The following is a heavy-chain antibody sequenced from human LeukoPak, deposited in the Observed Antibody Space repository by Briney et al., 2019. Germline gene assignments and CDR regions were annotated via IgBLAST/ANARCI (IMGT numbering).Heavy chain of an antibody. V-gene: IGHV1-46*01. CDR1: GYTFTDYY. Sequence: GSSVKVSCKASGYTFTDYYVHWVRQAPGQGPEYMGIINPSTGSTNYAQKFQGRITMTRDTSTTTIYMELRSLVSEDTAVYYCARERPNKCYFDYWGQGTLVTVSS. J-gene: IGHJ4*02. CDR2: INPSTGST. D-gene: IGHD1/OR15-1a*01. CDR3: ARERPNKCYFDY.